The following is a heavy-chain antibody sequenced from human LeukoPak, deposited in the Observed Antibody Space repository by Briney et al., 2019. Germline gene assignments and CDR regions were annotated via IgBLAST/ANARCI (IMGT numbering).Heavy chain of an antibody. V-gene: IGHV3-30*02. D-gene: IGHD3-10*01. Sequence: RGSLRLSCAASGFTFSSSAMHWVRQGPRKGLEWVAYIAHHGNNKYYADSAKGRFTISRDNSKGSLYFEMNGLGGDGTGVYYCAKYGSWSCTGWGQGTVV. CDR1: GFTFSSSA. CDR2: IAHHGNNK. J-gene: IGHJ4*02. CDR3: AKYGSWSCTG.